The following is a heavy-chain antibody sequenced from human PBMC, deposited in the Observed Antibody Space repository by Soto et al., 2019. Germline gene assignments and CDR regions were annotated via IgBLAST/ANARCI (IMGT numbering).Heavy chain of an antibody. CDR3: AKDPSSSPDYFDY. V-gene: IGHV3-21*04. CDR2: ISSSSSCI. D-gene: IGHD6-6*01. Sequence: SLRLSCAASGFTFNNYNMNWVRQAPGKGLEWVSLISSSSSCIYYADSVKGRFTISRDNSKNTLYLQMNSLRAEDTAVYYCAKDPSSSPDYFDYWGQGTLVTVSS. J-gene: IGHJ4*02. CDR1: GFTFNNYN.